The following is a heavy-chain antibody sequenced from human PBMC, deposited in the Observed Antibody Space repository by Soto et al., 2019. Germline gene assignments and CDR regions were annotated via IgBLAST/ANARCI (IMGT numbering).Heavy chain of an antibody. V-gene: IGHV3-48*03. CDR3: ARVGVGALWDNWFDP. J-gene: IGHJ5*02. CDR1: GFTFSSYE. D-gene: IGHD1-26*01. Sequence: EGSLRLSCAASGFTFSSYEMNWVRQAPGKGLEWVSYISSSGSTIYYADSVKGRFTISRDNAKNSLYLQMNSLRAEDTAVYYCARVGVGALWDNWFDPWGQGTLVTVSS. CDR2: ISSSGSTI.